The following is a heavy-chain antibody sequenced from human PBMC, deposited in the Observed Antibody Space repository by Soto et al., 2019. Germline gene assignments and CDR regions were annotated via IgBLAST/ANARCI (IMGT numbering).Heavy chain of an antibody. Sequence: SVKVSCKASGGTFSSYAISWVRQAPGQGLEWMGGIIPIFGTANYAQKFQGRVTITADKSTSTAYMELSSLRSEDTAVYYCASLVATIGDFDYWGQGTLVTVSS. D-gene: IGHD5-12*01. V-gene: IGHV1-69*06. J-gene: IGHJ4*02. CDR3: ASLVATIGDFDY. CDR2: IIPIFGTA. CDR1: GGTFSSYA.